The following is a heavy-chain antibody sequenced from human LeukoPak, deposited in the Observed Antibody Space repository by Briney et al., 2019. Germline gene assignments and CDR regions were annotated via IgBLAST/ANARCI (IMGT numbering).Heavy chain of an antibody. D-gene: IGHD6-19*01. CDR3: ARRGSSGRSLDY. Sequence: GGSLRLSCAASGFTFSNAWMSWVRQAPGKGLEWVSYISSHGGSISYADSVQGRFTISRDNAKNSLYLQMNSLRAEDTAIYYCARRGSSGRSLDYWGQGTLVTVSS. J-gene: IGHJ4*02. CDR1: GFTFSNAW. V-gene: IGHV3-11*01. CDR2: ISSHGGSI.